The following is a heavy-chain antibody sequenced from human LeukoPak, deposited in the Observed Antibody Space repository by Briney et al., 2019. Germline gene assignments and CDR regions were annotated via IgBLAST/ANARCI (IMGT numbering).Heavy chain of an antibody. CDR2: IIPIFGTA. V-gene: IGHV1-69*06. J-gene: IGHJ4*02. CDR1: GGTFSSYA. Sequence: SVKVSCKASGGTFSSYAISWVRQAPGQGFEWMGGIIPIFGTANYAQKFQGRVTITADKSTSTAYMELSSLRSEDTAVYYCARLSIAVAGTEDYWGQGTLVTVSS. CDR3: ARLSIAVAGTEDY. D-gene: IGHD6-19*01.